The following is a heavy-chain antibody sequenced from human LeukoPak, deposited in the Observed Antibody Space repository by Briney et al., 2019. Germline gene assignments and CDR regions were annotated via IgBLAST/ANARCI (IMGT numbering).Heavy chain of an antibody. J-gene: IGHJ5*02. CDR1: GYTFTSYD. CDR3: ARGKVGARQFDP. CDR2: MNPNSGNT. V-gene: IGHV1-8*01. Sequence: ASVKVPCKASGYTFTSYDINWVRQATGQRLEWMGWMNPNSGNTGYAQKFQGRVTMTRNTSISTAYMELSSLRSEDRAVYYCARGKVGARQFDPWGQGTLVTVSS. D-gene: IGHD1-26*01.